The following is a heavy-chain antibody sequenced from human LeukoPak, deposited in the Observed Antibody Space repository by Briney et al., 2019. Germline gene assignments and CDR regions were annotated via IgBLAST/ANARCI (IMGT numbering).Heavy chain of an antibody. Sequence: GGSLRLSCAASGFTFSSYAMRWVRQAPGKGLEWVSAISGSGGSTYYADSVKGRFTISRDNSKNTLYLQMNSLRAEDTAVYYCAKVGHSSSWYYGYWGQGTLVTASS. CDR3: AKVGHSSSWYYGY. CDR1: GFTFSSYA. V-gene: IGHV3-23*01. CDR2: ISGSGGST. D-gene: IGHD6-13*01. J-gene: IGHJ4*02.